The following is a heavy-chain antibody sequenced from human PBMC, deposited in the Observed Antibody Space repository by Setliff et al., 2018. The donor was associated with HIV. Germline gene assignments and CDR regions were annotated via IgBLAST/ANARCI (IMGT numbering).Heavy chain of an antibody. CDR1: GYNFITYY. CDR3: GRNRGNGWYYYDS. J-gene: IGHJ4*02. D-gene: IGHD3-22*01. V-gene: IGHV1-46*01. Sequence: ASVKVSCKASGYNFITYYIHWVRQAPGQGLEWMGLINPRSGSTNYAQKFQDRVTMTRDTSTSTVYMEMRGLRSDDTAVYYCGRNRGNGWYYYDSWGQGTLVTVSS. CDR2: INPRSGST.